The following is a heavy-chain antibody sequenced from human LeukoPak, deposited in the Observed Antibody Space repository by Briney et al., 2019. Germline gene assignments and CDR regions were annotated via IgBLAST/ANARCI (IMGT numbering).Heavy chain of an antibody. CDR2: INTDGSTT. D-gene: IGHD3-9*01. CDR3: TKDLTGYYDY. V-gene: IGHV3-74*01. Sequence: GGSLRLSCAVSGFTFSNFWMHWVRQAPGKGLVRVSRINTDGSTTTYADSVKGRFTISRDNAKNTLYLQMNSLRAEDTAIYYCTKDLTGYYDYWGQGTLVSVSS. CDR1: GFTFSNFW. J-gene: IGHJ4*02.